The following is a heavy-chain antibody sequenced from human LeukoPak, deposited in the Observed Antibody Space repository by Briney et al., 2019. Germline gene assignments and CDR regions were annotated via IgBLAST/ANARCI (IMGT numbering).Heavy chain of an antibody. Sequence: SETLSLTCAVYGVSFSGYYWSWIRQPPGKGLEWIGEINHSGNTNYNPSLKSRVTISVDKSKNQFSLKLSSVTAADTAVYYCARIGPGYCGGDCYLFDYWGQGTLVTVSS. V-gene: IGHV4-34*01. J-gene: IGHJ4*02. CDR1: GVSFSGYY. D-gene: IGHD2-21*02. CDR3: ARIGPGYCGGDCYLFDY. CDR2: INHSGNT.